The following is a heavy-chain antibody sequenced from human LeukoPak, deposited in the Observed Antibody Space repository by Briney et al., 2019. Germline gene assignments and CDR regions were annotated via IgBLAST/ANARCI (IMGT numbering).Heavy chain of an antibody. CDR3: TRADLDIVARDFDY. Sequence: QPGGSLRLSCAASGFTFSSHGMSWVRQAPGKGLEWVSYISSSGSTIYYADSVKGRFTISRDNAKNSLYLQMNSLKTEDTAVYYCTRADLDIVARDFDYWGQGTLVTVSS. CDR1: GFTFSSHG. V-gene: IGHV3-48*04. J-gene: IGHJ4*02. D-gene: IGHD5-12*01. CDR2: ISSSGSTI.